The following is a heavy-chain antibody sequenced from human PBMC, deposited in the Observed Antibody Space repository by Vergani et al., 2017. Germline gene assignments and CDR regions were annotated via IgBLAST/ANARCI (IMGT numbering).Heavy chain of an antibody. J-gene: IGHJ4*02. CDR2: IRSKANSYAT. Sequence: EVQLVESGGGLVQPGGSLKLSCAASGLTFSGSAMHWVRQASGKGLEWVGRIRSKANSYATAYAASVKGRFTISRDDSKNTAYLQMNSLKTEDTAVYYCSYGSGSYWGQGTLVTVSS. D-gene: IGHD3-10*01. CDR1: GLTFSGSA. CDR3: SYGSGSY. V-gene: IGHV3-73*01.